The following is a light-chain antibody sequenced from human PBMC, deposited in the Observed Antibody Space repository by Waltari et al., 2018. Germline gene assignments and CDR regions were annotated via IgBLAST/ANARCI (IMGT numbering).Light chain of an antibody. CDR2: EVT. CDR3: CSYNDGPYV. CDR1: SSDVGTNHL. Sequence: QSALTQPTSVSGSPGQSITISCSGNSSDVGTNHLVSWYQQHPGKAPKLMIYEVTKRPSGVSSRFSASRSGNTASLTISGLQAEDEADYYCCSYNDGPYVFGTGTKVTVL. J-gene: IGLJ1*01. V-gene: IGLV2-23*02.